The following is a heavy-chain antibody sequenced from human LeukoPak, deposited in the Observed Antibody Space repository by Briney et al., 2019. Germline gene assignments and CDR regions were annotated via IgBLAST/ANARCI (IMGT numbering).Heavy chain of an antibody. J-gene: IGHJ5*02. CDR2: ISAHNGNT. D-gene: IGHD3-22*01. V-gene: IGHV1-18*04. CDR1: GYTFTSYY. Sequence: ASVKVSCKASGYTFTSYYMHWVRQAPGQGLEWMGWISAHNGNTNYAQKLQGRVTMTTDTSTSTAYMELRSLRSDDAAVYYCARVVRYYDSSGYTNWFDPWGQGTLVTVSS. CDR3: ARVVRYYDSSGYTNWFDP.